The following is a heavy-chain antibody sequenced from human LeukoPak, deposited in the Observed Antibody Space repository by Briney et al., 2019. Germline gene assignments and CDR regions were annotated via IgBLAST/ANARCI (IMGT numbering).Heavy chain of an antibody. D-gene: IGHD6-19*01. CDR3: ARDIAVAGPDY. J-gene: IGHJ4*02. Sequence: GGSLRLSCAASGFTFSSHWMHWVRQAPGKGLVWVSRINTDGSSTSYADSVKGRFTISRDNSKNTLYLQMNSLRAEDTAVYYCARDIAVAGPDYWGQGTLVTVSS. CDR2: INTDGSST. CDR1: GFTFSSHW. V-gene: IGHV3-74*01.